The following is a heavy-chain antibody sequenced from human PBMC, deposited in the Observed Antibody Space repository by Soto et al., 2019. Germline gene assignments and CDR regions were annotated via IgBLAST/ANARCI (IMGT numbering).Heavy chain of an antibody. CDR3: VGVAAAAYFDY. CDR1: GLTFSSYA. V-gene: IGHV3-23*01. D-gene: IGHD6-13*01. CDR2: LSGSGGST. Sequence: GGSLRLSCAAPGLTFSSYAMSWVRQAPGKGLEWVSALSGSGGSTYYADSVKGRFTISRDNSKNTLYLQMNSLRAEDTAVYYYVGVAAAAYFDYWGQGTLVTVSS. J-gene: IGHJ4*02.